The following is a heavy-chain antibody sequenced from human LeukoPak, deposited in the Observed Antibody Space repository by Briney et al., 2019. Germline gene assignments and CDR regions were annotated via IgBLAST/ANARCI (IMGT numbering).Heavy chain of an antibody. CDR3: AGIMLSWREFDC. CDR1: GGSISNGDHY. J-gene: IGHJ4*02. V-gene: IGHV4-31*03. CDR2: IYYRGST. D-gene: IGHD1-26*01. Sequence: SETLSLTCTVSGGSISNGDHYWSWIRQHPGKGLEWIGHIYYRGSTYYNPSLKSRGIISVETSKNQFSLKLSSVTAADTAVYYRAGIMLSWREFDCWGQGTLVTVSS.